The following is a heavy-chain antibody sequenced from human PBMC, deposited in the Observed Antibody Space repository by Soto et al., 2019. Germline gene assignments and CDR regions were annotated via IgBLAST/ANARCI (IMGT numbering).Heavy chain of an antibody. J-gene: IGHJ4*01. CDR1: RFTSGYHA. D-gene: IGHD6-13*01. CDR3: VSWVSAHFDS. CDR2: ISSNGENT. V-gene: IGHV3-23*01. Sequence: GESLKISCAASRFTSGYHAMNWVRQAPGKGLEWVSTISSNGENTHYADSVKGRFIISSDNSSNTVALQMNSLRVEDTAVYYCVSWVSAHFDSWGHGTLVTVSS.